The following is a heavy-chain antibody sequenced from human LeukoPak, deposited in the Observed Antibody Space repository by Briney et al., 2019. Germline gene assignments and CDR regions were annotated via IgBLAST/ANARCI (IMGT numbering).Heavy chain of an antibody. CDR1: SRSISMGSYF. V-gene: IGHV4-61*02. Sequence: SETLSLTCTVSSRSISMGSYFWSSIRQPAGRGLELIGRIYSSGSTNYKPSLKSLVALSVDTSKNQFSLKLSAVTAADTAVYYCARAVGFYGSGSYYNLYWYFDNWGQGTLVTVSS. D-gene: IGHD3-10*01. J-gene: IGHJ4*02. CDR2: IYSSGST. CDR3: ARAVGFYGSGSYYNLYWYFDN.